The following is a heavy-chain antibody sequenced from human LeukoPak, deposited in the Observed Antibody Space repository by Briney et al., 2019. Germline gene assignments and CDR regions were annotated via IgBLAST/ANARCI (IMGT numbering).Heavy chain of an antibody. D-gene: IGHD5-12*01. J-gene: IGHJ4*02. CDR3: AKEGGYDPYYFDS. CDR1: GFTFSSYA. CDR2: ITVRAGTT. V-gene: IGHV3-23*01. Sequence: GGSLRLSCAASGFTFSSYAMRWVRQAPGKGLEWVSAITVRAGTTYYAPSLNPRFTTSAHNSNNTLYLQMNSLRADDTAVYYCAKEGGYDPYYFDSCRQGTLVTVSS.